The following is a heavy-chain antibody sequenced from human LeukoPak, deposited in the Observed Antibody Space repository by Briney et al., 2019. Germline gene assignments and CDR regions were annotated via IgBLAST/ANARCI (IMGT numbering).Heavy chain of an antibody. J-gene: IGHJ5*02. CDR3: AREDYYDSSGYFGWFDP. CDR1: GGSISSYY. D-gene: IGHD3-22*01. V-gene: IGHV4-4*07. Sequence: SETLSLTCTVSGGSISSYYWSWIRQPAGKGLEWIGRIYTSGSTNYNPSLKSRVTMSVDTSKSQFSLKLSSVTAADTAVYYCAREDYYDSSGYFGWFDPWGQGTLVTVSS. CDR2: IYTSGST.